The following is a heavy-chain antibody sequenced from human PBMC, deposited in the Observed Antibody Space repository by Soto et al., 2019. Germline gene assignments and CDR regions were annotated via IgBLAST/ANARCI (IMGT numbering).Heavy chain of an antibody. D-gene: IGHD2-8*01. J-gene: IGHJ3*02. V-gene: IGHV3-43*01. Sequence: GGSLRLSCAASGFTFDDYTMHWVRQAPGKGLEWVSLISWDGGSTYYADSVKGRFTISRDNSKNSLYLQMNSLRTEDTALYYCAKDHHLTLSPDAFDIWGQGTMVTVSS. CDR1: GFTFDDYT. CDR3: AKDHHLTLSPDAFDI. CDR2: ISWDGGST.